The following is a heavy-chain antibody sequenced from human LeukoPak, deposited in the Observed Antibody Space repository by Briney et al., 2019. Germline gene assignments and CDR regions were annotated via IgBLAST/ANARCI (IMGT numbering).Heavy chain of an antibody. D-gene: IGHD4-17*01. V-gene: IGHV1-2*02. CDR3: ARERPDYGDPFDY. J-gene: IGHJ4*02. CDR2: INPNSGGT. CDR1: GYTFTGYY. Sequence: GASVKVSRKASGYTFTGYYMHWVRQAPGQGLEWMGWINPNSGGTNYAQKFQGRVTMTRDTSISTAYMELSRLRSDDTAVYHCARERPDYGDPFDYWGQGTLVTVSS.